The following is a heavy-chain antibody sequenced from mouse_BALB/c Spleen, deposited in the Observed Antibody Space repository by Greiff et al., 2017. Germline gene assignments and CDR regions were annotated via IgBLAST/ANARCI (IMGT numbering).Heavy chain of an antibody. Sequence: EVKLVESGPGLVKPSQSLSLTCTVTGYSITSDYAWNWIRQFPGNKLEWMGYISYSGSTSYNPSLKSRISITRDTSKNQFFLQLNSVTTEDPATYYCARPDGYDGDYYAMDYWGQGTSVTVSS. V-gene: IGHV3-2*02. CDR1: GYSITSDYA. CDR3: ARPDGYDGDYYAMDY. CDR2: ISYSGST. J-gene: IGHJ4*01. D-gene: IGHD2-2*01.